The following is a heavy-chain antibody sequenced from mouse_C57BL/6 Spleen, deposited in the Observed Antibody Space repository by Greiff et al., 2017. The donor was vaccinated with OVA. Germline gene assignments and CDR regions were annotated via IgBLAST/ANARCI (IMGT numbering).Heavy chain of an antibody. J-gene: IGHJ2*01. CDR3: ARVPSYYGSQYYFDY. V-gene: IGHV3-6*01. Sequence: EVQRVESGPGLVKPSQSLSLTCSVTGYSITSGYYWNWIRQFPGNKLEWMGYISYDGSNNYNPSLKNRISITRDTSKNQFFLKLNSVTTEDTATYYCARVPSYYGSQYYFDYWGQGTTLTVSS. CDR2: ISYDGSN. D-gene: IGHD1-1*01. CDR1: GYSITSGYY.